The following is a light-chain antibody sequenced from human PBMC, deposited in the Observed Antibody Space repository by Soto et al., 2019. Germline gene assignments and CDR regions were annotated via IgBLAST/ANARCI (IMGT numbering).Light chain of an antibody. J-gene: IGKJ2*01. CDR2: RAS. Sequence: ETVMTQSPATLAVSPGEGATLSCRASQSVRDNLAWYQQKPGQAPRLLIYRASTRATGVPARFSGSGSGTEFTLTISSLQSEDVSVYFCQHYNFWPHTFGQGTKVDNK. V-gene: IGKV3-15*01. CDR1: QSVRDN. CDR3: QHYNFWPHT.